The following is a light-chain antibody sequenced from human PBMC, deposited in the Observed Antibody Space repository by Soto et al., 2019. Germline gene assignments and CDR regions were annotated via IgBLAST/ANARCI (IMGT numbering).Light chain of an antibody. CDR3: QQYGSSPPIT. V-gene: IGKV3-20*01. CDR1: QTVRNNY. Sequence: EVVLTQSPGTLSLSPGERATLSCRASQTVRNNYLAWYQQKPGQAPRLLIYDASSRATGIPDRFSGGGSGTDFTLTISRLEPEDFTVYYCQQYGSSPPITFGQGTRLEI. CDR2: DAS. J-gene: IGKJ5*01.